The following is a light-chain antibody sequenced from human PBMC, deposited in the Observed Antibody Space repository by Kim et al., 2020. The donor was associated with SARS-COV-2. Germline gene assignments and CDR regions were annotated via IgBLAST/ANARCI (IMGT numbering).Light chain of an antibody. CDR1: QSVLYSSNNKNY. J-gene: IGKJ3*01. CDR2: WAS. V-gene: IGKV4-1*01. CDR3: QQYISLPLT. Sequence: DTVMTQSPDSLAVYLGERATINCKSSQSVLYSSNNKNYLAWYQQKPGQPPKLFIYWASTRESGVPDRFSGSGSGTDFTLTISSLQAEDVAVYYCQQYISLPLTFGPGTRVDIK.